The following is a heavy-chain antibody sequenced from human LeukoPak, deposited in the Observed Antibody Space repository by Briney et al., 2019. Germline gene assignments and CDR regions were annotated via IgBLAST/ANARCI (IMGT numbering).Heavy chain of an antibody. V-gene: IGHV1-18*04. CDR1: GYTFTSYG. Sequence: ASVTVSCKASGYTFTSYGISWVRQAPGQGLVWMGWISAYNGNTNYAQKLQGRVTMTTDTSTSTAYMELRSLRSDDTAVYYCARDRAGRSLGYFDYWGQGTLVTVSS. CDR3: ARDRAGRSLGYFDY. CDR2: ISAYNGNT. D-gene: IGHD6-19*01. J-gene: IGHJ4*02.